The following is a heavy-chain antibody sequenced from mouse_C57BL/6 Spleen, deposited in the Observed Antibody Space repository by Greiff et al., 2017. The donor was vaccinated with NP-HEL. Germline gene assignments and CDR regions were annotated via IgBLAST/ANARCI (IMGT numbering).Heavy chain of an antibody. CDR3: ARLWLLCFDY. CDR2: INPNNGGT. D-gene: IGHD2-2*01. J-gene: IGHJ2*01. CDR1: GYTFTDYY. Sequence: EVQLLQSGPELVKPGASVKISCKASGYTFTDYYMNWVKQSHGKSLEWIGDINPNNGGTSYNQKFKGKATLTVDKSSSTAYMELRSLTSEDSAVYYCARLWLLCFDYWGQGTTLTVSS. V-gene: IGHV1-26*01.